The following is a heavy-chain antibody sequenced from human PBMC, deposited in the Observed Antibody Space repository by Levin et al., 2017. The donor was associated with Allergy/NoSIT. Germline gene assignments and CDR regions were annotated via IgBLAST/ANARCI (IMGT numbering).Heavy chain of an antibody. CDR3: ARGSATDSSGLYASFDY. D-gene: IGHD6-19*01. CDR1: GGSLSGYY. Sequence: KTSETLSLTCTVSGGSLSGYYWTWIRQPPGKGLEWIGEVNHSGGTNYNPSLKSRVTISVDTSKNQFSLKLTSVTAADTAVYYCARGSATDSSGLYASFDYWGQGTLVTVSS. V-gene: IGHV4-34*01. J-gene: IGHJ4*02. CDR2: VNHSGGT.